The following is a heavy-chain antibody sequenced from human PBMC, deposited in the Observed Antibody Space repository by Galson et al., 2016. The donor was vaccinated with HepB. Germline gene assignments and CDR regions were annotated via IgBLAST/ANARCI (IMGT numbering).Heavy chain of an antibody. J-gene: IGHJ4*02. V-gene: IGHV3-30*04. CDR1: GFTFSTYA. D-gene: IGHD6-13*01. Sequence: FLRLSCAASGFTFSTYAMHWVRQAPGKGLEWVAVVSNDGTNKNSVDSVKGRFTISRDNSKSSLYLQMNSLRPEDTAVYYCARDLYSISRFGYFDYWGQGTLVTVSS. CDR3: ARDLYSISRFGYFDY. CDR2: VSNDGTNK.